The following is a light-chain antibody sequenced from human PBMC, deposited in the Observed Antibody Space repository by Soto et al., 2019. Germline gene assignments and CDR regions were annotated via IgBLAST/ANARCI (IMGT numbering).Light chain of an antibody. CDR3: CSSAGGFTWV. Sequence: QSALTQPRSMSGSPGQSVTISCIGTSSDVVSWYQQHPDKAPKLIIYYVTQRPSGVPDRFSASKSGNTASLTISGLQAEDEADYYCCSSAGGFTWVFGGGTKVTVL. J-gene: IGLJ3*02. CDR2: YVT. CDR1: SSDVV. V-gene: IGLV2-11*01.